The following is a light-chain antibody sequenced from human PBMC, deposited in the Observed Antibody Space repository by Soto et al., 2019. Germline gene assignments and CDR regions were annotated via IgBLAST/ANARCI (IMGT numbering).Light chain of an antibody. CDR2: DVS. J-gene: IGLJ2*01. V-gene: IGLV2-14*03. CDR1: SSDVGGYNY. Sequence: QSALTQPASVSGSPGQSITISCTGTSSDVGGYNYVSWYQQHPGKAPKFIIYDVSNRPSGVSNRFSGSKSGNTASLTISGLQAEDEADYYCSSYTSSSLVVFGGGTKVTVL. CDR3: SSYTSSSLVV.